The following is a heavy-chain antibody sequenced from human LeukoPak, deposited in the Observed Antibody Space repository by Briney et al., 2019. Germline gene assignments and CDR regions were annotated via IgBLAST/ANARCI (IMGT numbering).Heavy chain of an antibody. CDR3: ASKLYDSSGYLLFY. Sequence: ASVKVSCKASGYTFTGYYMHWVRQAPGQGLEWMGWINPNSGGTNYAQRFQGRVTMTRDTSISTAYMELSRLRSDDTAVYYCASKLYDSSGYLLFYWGQGTLVTVSS. CDR2: INPNSGGT. V-gene: IGHV1-2*02. CDR1: GYTFTGYY. D-gene: IGHD3-22*01. J-gene: IGHJ4*02.